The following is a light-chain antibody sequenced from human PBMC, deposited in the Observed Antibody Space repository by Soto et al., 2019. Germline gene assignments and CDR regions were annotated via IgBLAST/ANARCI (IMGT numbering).Light chain of an antibody. CDR3: QKYNSAPWK. V-gene: IGKV1-27*01. CDR2: AAS. CDR1: QGISNY. J-gene: IGKJ1*01. Sequence: DIQMTQSPSSLSASVGDRVTITCRASQGISNYLAWYQQTAGKVPKLLIYAASTVQSVVPSRFSGSGSGTDFTLTISSLQPEDVATYYCQKYNSAPWKLGQGTKVEIK.